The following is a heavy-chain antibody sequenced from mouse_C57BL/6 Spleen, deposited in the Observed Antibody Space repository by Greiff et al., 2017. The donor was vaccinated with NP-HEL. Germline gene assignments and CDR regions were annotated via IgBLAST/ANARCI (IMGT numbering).Heavy chain of an antibody. D-gene: IGHD1-1*01. CDR1: GYTFTSYW. V-gene: IGHV1-59*01. CDR3: ARPLSGSSYHYYFDY. Sequence: QVQLQQPGAELVRPGTSVKLSCKASGYTFTSYWMHWVKQRPGQGLEWIGVIDPSDSYTNYNQKFKGKATLTVDTSSSTAYMQLSSLTSEDSAVYYWARPLSGSSYHYYFDYWGQGTTLTVSS. J-gene: IGHJ2*01. CDR2: IDPSDSYT.